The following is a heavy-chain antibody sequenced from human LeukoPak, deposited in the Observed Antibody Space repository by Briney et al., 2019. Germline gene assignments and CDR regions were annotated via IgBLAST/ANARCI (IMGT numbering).Heavy chain of an antibody. CDR2: ISAYNGNT. Sequence: ASVKVSCKASGYTFTGYYMHWVRQAPGQGLEWMGWISAYNGNTNYAQKLQGRVTMTTDTSTSTAYMELRSLRSDDTAVYYCARDTYDFWSGYQATYYYYGMDVWGQGTTVTVSS. D-gene: IGHD3-3*01. J-gene: IGHJ6*02. V-gene: IGHV1-18*04. CDR3: ARDTYDFWSGYQATYYYYGMDV. CDR1: GYTFTGYY.